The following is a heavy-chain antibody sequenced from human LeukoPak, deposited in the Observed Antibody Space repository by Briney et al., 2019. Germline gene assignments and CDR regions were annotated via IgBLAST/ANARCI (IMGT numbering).Heavy chain of an antibody. CDR1: GFNVRSNY. CDR3: ARESGYAVGDF. D-gene: IGHD5-12*01. Sequence: GGSLRLSCAASGFNVRSNYMSWFRQAPGKGLEWASVIYNDGRTYYADSVKGRFIISKDTSRNTVLLQMNNLRADDTAVYYCARESGYAVGDFWGRGTLVIVSS. CDR2: IYNDGRT. J-gene: IGHJ4*02. V-gene: IGHV3-53*01.